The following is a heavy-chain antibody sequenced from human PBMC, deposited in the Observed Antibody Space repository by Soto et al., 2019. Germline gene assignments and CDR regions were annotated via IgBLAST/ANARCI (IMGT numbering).Heavy chain of an antibody. V-gene: IGHV4-39*01. J-gene: IGHJ5*02. CDR2: IYYSGIT. CDR3: ARHDSVPGDTSLNWFDP. Sequence: QLQLQESGPGLVRPSETLSLTCTVSGGYISSGSTYWAWIRQPPGKGLEWVASIYYSGITHYNPSLNSRVTISVDTSKTQFFLEVTSVTAADTAIYYCARHDSVPGDTSLNWFDPWGQGSLVTVSS. CDR1: GGYISSGSTY. D-gene: IGHD3-22*01.